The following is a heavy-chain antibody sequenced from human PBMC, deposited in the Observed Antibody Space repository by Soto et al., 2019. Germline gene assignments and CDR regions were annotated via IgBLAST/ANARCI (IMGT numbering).Heavy chain of an antibody. CDR2: ISSSSSYI. J-gene: IGHJ3*02. D-gene: IGHD7-27*01. CDR1: GFTFSSYS. Sequence: GGSLRLSCAASGFTFSSYSMNWVRQAPGKGLEWVSPISSSSSYIYYADSVKGRFTISRDNAKNSLYLQMNSLRAEDTAVYYCARGPLTDAFDIWGQGTMVTVSS. CDR3: ARGPLTDAFDI. V-gene: IGHV3-21*01.